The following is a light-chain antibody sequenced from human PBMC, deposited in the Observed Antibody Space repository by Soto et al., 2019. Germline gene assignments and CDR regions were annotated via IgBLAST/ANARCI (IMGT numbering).Light chain of an antibody. Sequence: EIVLTQSPDTLSLSPGERATLSCRASQSVSASYLAWYQHKPGQAPRLLMYGASRRATGIPDRFSGNGSGTDFTLTISRLEPEDFVVYFCQQYGSSPLTFGGGTKVDIK. CDR3: QQYGSSPLT. V-gene: IGKV3-20*01. CDR2: GAS. CDR1: QSVSASY. J-gene: IGKJ4*01.